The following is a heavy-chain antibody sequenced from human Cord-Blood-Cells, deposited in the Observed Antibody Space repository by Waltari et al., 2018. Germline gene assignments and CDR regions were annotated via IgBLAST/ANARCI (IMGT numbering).Heavy chain of an antibody. CDR1: GYTFTGYY. V-gene: IGHV1-2*02. D-gene: IGHD3-22*01. J-gene: IGHJ3*02. CDR3: ARDSYGRYYDSSGYGGAFDI. CDR2: INPKSGGT. Sequence: QVQLVQSGAEVKKPGASVKVSCKASGYTFTGYYMHWVRQAPGQGLGWMGWINPKSGGTNDAQKVQGRVTMTRDTSISTAYMELSRLRSDDTAVYYCARDSYGRYYDSSGYGGAFDIWGQGTMVTVSS.